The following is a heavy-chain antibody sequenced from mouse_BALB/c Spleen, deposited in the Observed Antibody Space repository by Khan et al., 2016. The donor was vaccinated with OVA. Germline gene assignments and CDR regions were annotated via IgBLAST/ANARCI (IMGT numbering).Heavy chain of an antibody. J-gene: IGHJ3*01. D-gene: IGHD4-1*01. Sequence: VQLKESGGDLVKPGGSLKLSCAASGFTFSSYSMSWVRQTPDKRLEWVASISSGGDYTYYPDSVKGRFTISRDNAKNTLYLQMSSLKSEDSAMCDCADLLTGSMAYWGQGTLVTVSA. CDR2: ISSGGDYT. V-gene: IGHV5-6*01. CDR3: ADLLTGSMAY. CDR1: GFTFSSYS.